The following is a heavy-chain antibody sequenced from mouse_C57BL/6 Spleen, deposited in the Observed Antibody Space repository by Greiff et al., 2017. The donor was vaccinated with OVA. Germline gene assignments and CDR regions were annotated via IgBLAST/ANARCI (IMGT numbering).Heavy chain of an antibody. CDR3: ARRDRGYWYFDV. V-gene: IGHV5-15*01. CDR1: GFTFSDYG. Sequence: EVQLVESGGGLVQPGGSLKLSCAASGFTFSDYGMAWVRQAPRKGPEWVAFISNLAYSIYYADTVTGRFTISRENAKNTLYLEMSSLRSEDTAMYYGARRDRGYWYFDVWGTGTTVTVSS. J-gene: IGHJ1*03. CDR2: ISNLAYSI. D-gene: IGHD3-3*01.